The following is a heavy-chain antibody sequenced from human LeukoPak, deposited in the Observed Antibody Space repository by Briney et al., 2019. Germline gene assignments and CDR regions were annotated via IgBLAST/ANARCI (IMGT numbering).Heavy chain of an antibody. CDR3: ARGAEMATIFGGSDVY. V-gene: IGHV1-69*04. J-gene: IGHJ4*02. CDR2: ITPILGIA. D-gene: IGHD3-3*01. CDR1: GGTLSSYA. Sequence: ASVKVSCKASGGTLSSYAISWVRQAPGQGLEWMGRITPILGIANYAQKFQGRVTITADKSTSKAYMELSSLRSEDTAVYYCARGAEMATIFGGSDVYWGQGTLVTVSS.